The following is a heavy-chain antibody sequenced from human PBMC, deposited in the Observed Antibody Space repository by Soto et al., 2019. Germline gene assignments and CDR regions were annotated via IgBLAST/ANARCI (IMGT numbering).Heavy chain of an antibody. CDR1: GYTFTDYD. V-gene: IGHV1-8*01. CDR3: ARFVRHQLPTIDY. J-gene: IGHJ4*02. CDR2: MNPSSGYT. D-gene: IGHD1-26*01. Sequence: QVQLVQSGAEVKKPGASVRVSCKASGYTFTDYDINWVRLATGQGLEWMGWMNPSSGYTGYAQKFQGRVTMTWDTSISTAYMELSSLTSADTAVYYCARFVRHQLPTIDYWGRGALVTVSS.